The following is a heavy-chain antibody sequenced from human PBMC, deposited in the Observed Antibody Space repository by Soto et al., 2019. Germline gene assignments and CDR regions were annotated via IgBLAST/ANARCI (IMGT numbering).Heavy chain of an antibody. CDR2: INHSGST. D-gene: IGHD3-3*01. CDR1: GGSFSGYY. V-gene: IGHV4-34*01. Sequence: SETLSLTCAVYGGSFSGYYWSWIRQPPGKGLEWIGEINHSGSTNYNPSLKSRVTISVDTSKNQFSLKLSSVTAADTAVYYCARAPRSTIFGVVITSSYYYYGMDVWGQGTTVTVSS. J-gene: IGHJ6*02. CDR3: ARAPRSTIFGVVITSSYYYYGMDV.